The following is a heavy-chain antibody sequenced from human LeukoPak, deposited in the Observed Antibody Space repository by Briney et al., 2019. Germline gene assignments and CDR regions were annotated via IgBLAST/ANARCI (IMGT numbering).Heavy chain of an antibody. CDR1: GFTFSTYG. J-gene: IGHJ3*02. CDR3: ARAPMSYDSSGFGGAFDI. D-gene: IGHD3-22*01. V-gene: IGHV3-30*03. Sequence: PGRSLRLSCEASGFTFSTYGTHWVRQAPGKGLEWITLIPYDGSNKYYADSVKGRFTISRDNSKTKMYLQMNSLSAEDTAVYYCARAPMSYDSSGFGGAFDIWGQGTMVTVSS. CDR2: IPYDGSNK.